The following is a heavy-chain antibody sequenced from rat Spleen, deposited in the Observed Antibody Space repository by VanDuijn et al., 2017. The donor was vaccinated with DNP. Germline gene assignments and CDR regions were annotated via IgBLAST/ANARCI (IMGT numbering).Heavy chain of an antibody. D-gene: IGHD1-4*01. CDR1: GFTFSDYY. J-gene: IGHJ2*01. V-gene: IGHV5-22*01. CDR2: IRYDGGNT. Sequence: EVQLVESGGDRVQPGRSLKLSCAASGFTFSDYYMAWVRQAPTKGLEWVAYIRYDGGNTNYRDFVRGRFTISRDNAKSTLYLQMNSLRSEDMATYYCARHVLPLRVWDYWGQGVMVTVSS. CDR3: ARHVLPLRVWDY.